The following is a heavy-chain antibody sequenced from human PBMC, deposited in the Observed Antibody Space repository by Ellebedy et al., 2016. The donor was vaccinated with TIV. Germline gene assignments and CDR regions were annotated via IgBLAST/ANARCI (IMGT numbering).Heavy chain of an antibody. Sequence: ASVKVSCKASGGTFSSYAISWVRQAPGQGLERMGGIIPIFGTANYAQKFQGRVTITADESTSTAYMELSSLRSEDTAVYYCARDEPTYYDFWSGYSGFDYWGQGTLVTVSS. V-gene: IGHV1-69*13. D-gene: IGHD3-3*01. CDR3: ARDEPTYYDFWSGYSGFDY. CDR2: IIPIFGTA. J-gene: IGHJ4*02. CDR1: GGTFSSYA.